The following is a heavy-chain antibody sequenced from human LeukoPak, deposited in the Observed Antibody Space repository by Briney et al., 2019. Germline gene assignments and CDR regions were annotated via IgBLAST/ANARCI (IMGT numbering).Heavy chain of an antibody. CDR2: IYYSGST. CDR3: ARTQLLDAFDI. Sequence: SETLSLTCTVSGGSISSGGYYWSWMRQHLGKGLEWIGYIYYSGSTYYNPSLKSRVTISVDTSKNQFSLKLSSVTAADTAVYYCARTQLLDAFDIWGQGTMVTVSS. CDR1: GGSISSGGYY. D-gene: IGHD2-2*01. V-gene: IGHV4-31*03. J-gene: IGHJ3*02.